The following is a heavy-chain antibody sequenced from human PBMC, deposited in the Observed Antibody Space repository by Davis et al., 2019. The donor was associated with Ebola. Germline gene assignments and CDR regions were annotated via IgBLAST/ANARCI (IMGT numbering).Heavy chain of an antibody. D-gene: IGHD3-3*01. J-gene: IGHJ5*02. CDR2: IIPILGIA. CDR3: ATDDRITIWEGWFDP. V-gene: IGHV1-69*04. CDR1: GGAISSYA. Sequence: SVKVSCKASGGAISSYAISWVRQAPGQGLEWMGRIIPILGIANYAQKFQGRVTITADKSTSTAYMELSSLRSEDTAVYYCATDDRITIWEGWFDPWGQGTLVTVSS.